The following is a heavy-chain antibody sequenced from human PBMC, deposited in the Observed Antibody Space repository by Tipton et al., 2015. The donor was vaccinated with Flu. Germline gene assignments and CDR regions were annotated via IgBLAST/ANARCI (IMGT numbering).Heavy chain of an antibody. CDR3: ARSVVPAAIYY. J-gene: IGHJ4*02. D-gene: IGHD2-2*01. Sequence: SLRLSCAASGFTFSSYSMNWVRQAPGKGLEWVSSISSSSSYIYYADSVKGRFTISRDNAENSLYLQMNSLRAEDTAVYYCARSVVPAAIYYWGQGTLVTGSP. CDR2: ISSSSSYI. CDR1: GFTFSSYS. V-gene: IGHV3-21*01.